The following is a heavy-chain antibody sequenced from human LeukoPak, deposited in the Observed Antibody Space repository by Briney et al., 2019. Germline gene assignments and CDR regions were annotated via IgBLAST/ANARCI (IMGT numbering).Heavy chain of an antibody. CDR3: ARDLKLRFLEWLSPDAFDI. CDR2: IWSEGNDT. CDR1: GFTFNFYG. J-gene: IGHJ3*02. Sequence: HPGGSLRLSCAASGFTFNFYGMHWVRQPPGKGLEWVAAIWSEGNDTFYADSVQGRFTISRDNSKSTLSLLMDSLRAEDTAVYCCARDLKLRFLEWLSPDAFDIWGQGTMVTVSS. D-gene: IGHD3-3*01. V-gene: IGHV3-33*01.